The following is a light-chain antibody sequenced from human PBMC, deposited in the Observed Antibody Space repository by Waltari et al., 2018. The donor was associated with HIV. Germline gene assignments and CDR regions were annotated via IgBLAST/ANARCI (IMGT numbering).Light chain of an antibody. CDR2: GSA. CDR3: QQYNNWPLT. Sequence: EIVMTQSQLTLSVSPGARATLACRASQSVRSYIAWYQQKPGQTPRLLIYGSATRATGIPARFSGSGSGTEFSLTISSLQSEDFAVYYCQQYNNWPLTFGGGTKVEIK. CDR1: QSVRSY. J-gene: IGKJ4*01. V-gene: IGKV3-15*01.